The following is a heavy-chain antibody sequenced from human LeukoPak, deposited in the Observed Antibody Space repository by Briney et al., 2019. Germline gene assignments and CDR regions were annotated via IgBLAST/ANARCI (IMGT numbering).Heavy chain of an antibody. D-gene: IGHD3-3*01. CDR2: ISYDGSNK. J-gene: IGHJ6*02. V-gene: IGHV3-30*03. CDR1: GFTFSSYG. Sequence: GGSLRLSCAASGFTFSSYGMHWVRQAPGKGLEWVAVISYDGSNKYYADSVKGRFTISRDNSKNTLYLQMNSLRAEDTAVYYCARDFWSGYGMDVWGQGTTVTVSS. CDR3: ARDFWSGYGMDV.